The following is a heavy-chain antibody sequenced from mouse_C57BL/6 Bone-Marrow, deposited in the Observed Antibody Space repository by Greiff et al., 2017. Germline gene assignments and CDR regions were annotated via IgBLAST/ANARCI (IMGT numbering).Heavy chain of an antibody. D-gene: IGHD1-1*01. V-gene: IGHV1-82*01. Sequence: QVQLQQSGPELVKPGASVKISCKASGYAFSSSWMNWVKQRPGKGLEWIGRIYPGDGDTNYNGKFKGKATLTADKSSSTAYMQLSSLTSEDSAVXFCARRDYYYGSSYYWYFDVWGTGTTVTVSS. CDR3: ARRDYYYGSSYYWYFDV. CDR2: IYPGDGDT. J-gene: IGHJ1*03. CDR1: GYAFSSSW.